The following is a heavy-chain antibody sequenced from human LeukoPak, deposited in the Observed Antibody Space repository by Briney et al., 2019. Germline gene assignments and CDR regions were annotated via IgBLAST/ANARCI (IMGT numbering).Heavy chain of an antibody. J-gene: IGHJ6*03. D-gene: IGHD6-13*01. V-gene: IGHV4-39*07. Sequence: SETLSLTCTVSGGSISSSSYYWGWIRQPPGKGLEWIGSIYYSGSTYYNPSLKSRVTISVDTSKNQFSLKLSSVTAADTAVYYCARDRGAWVYSSSWYYYYYYMDVWGKGTTVTVSS. CDR2: IYYSGST. CDR3: ARDRGAWVYSSSWYYYYYYMDV. CDR1: GGSISSSSYY.